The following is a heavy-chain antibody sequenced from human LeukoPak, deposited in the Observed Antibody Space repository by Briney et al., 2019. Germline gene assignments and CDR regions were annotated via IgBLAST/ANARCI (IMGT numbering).Heavy chain of an antibody. CDR3: ARIIGRDSSGYPPGGY. V-gene: IGHV1-69*04. D-gene: IGHD3-22*01. CDR1: GGTFSSYA. Sequence: SVKVSCKASGGTFSSYAISWVRQAPGQGLEWMGRIIPILGIANYAQKFQGRVTMTTDTSTSTAYMELRSLRSDDTAVYYCARIIGRDSSGYPPGGYWGQGTLVTVSS. CDR2: IIPILGIA. J-gene: IGHJ4*02.